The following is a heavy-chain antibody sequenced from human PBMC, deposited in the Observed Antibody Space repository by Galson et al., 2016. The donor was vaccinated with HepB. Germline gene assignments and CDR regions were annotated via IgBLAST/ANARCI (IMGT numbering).Heavy chain of an antibody. D-gene: IGHD2-2*01. CDR2: INAGNGNT. CDR3: ARDRGAPAAISIYNWFDP. V-gene: IGHV1-3*01. J-gene: IGHJ5*02. Sequence: SVKVYCKASGYTFTSYAMHWVRQAPGQRLEWMGWINAGNGNTKYSQKFQGRVTIARDTSASTAYMELSSLRSEDTAVYYCARDRGAPAAISIYNWFDPWGQGTLVTVSS. CDR1: GYTFTSYA.